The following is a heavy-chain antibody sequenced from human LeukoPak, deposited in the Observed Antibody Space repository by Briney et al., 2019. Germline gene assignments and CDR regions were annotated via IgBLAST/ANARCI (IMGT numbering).Heavy chain of an antibody. D-gene: IGHD3-3*01. Sequence: GGSLRLSCAASGFTFSSYAVSWVRQAPGKGLEWVSAISGSGGSTYYADSVKGRFTISRDNSKNTLYPQMNSLRAEDTAVYYCAKAPYYDFWSGYYYYYYMDVWGKGTTVTVSS. CDR3: AKAPYYDFWSGYYYYYYMDV. CDR2: ISGSGGST. V-gene: IGHV3-23*01. CDR1: GFTFSSYA. J-gene: IGHJ6*03.